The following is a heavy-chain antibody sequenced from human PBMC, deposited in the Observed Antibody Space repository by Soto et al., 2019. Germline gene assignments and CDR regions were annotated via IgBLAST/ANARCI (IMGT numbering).Heavy chain of an antibody. Sequence: PSETLSLTCTVSGGSISSYYWSWIRQPPGKGLEWVGRIKSKIAGGTTDYAAPVKGRFTISRDDSKNTLYPQMNSLKTEDTAVYYCTSSWYVGDGFDIWGQGTMVTVSS. J-gene: IGHJ3*02. D-gene: IGHD6-13*01. CDR3: TSSWYVGDGFDI. CDR2: IKSKIAGGTT. V-gene: IGHV3-15*01. CDR1: GGSISSYY.